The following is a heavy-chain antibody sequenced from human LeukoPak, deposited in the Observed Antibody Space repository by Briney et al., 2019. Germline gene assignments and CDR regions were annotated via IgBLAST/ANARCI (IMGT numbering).Heavy chain of an antibody. CDR2: IHSSGKT. D-gene: IGHD3-10*01. J-gene: IGHJ5*02. V-gene: IGHV4-59*01. CDR3: ARGGYYGSGNDFRFDP. Sequence: SETLSLTCTVSGGSIISYYWSWIRQSPQKGLEWIAYIHSSGKTNYNTSLKSRVTISVDTSKNQFSLKLTSVTAADTAVYFCARGGYYGSGNDFRFDPWGQGTLVTVSS. CDR1: GGSIISYY.